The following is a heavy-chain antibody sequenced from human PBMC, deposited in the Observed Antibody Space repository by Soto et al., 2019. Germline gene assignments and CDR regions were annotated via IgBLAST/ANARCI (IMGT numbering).Heavy chain of an antibody. CDR2: IYYSGST. D-gene: IGHD2-15*01. Sequence: SETLCLTCTVAGVSISSYYWIWIRQPPGKGLEWIGYIYYSGSTNYNPSLKSRVTISVDTSKNQFSLKLSSVTAADTAVYYCARVTQDYSVVNWGQGTLVTSPQ. CDR3: ARVTQDYSVVN. V-gene: IGHV4-59*01. CDR1: GVSISSYY. J-gene: IGHJ4*02.